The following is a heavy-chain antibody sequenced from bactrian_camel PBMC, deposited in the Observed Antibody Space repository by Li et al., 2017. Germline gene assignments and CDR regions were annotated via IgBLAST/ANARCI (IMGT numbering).Heavy chain of an antibody. D-gene: IGHD4*01. CDR1: EYHFSTYY. Sequence: QLVESGGGSVQAGGSLRLSCKASEYHFSTYYKTYCLAWFRQGPAKEREGVALIDPNGATTYADSVTGRFTISRDNAKNILYLQMNSLQPEDGDIYYCAADLVCFSVYAAHRYRGQGTQVTVS. CDR3: AADLVCFSVYAAHRY. V-gene: IGHV3S28*01. CDR2: IDPNGATT. J-gene: IGHJ4*01.